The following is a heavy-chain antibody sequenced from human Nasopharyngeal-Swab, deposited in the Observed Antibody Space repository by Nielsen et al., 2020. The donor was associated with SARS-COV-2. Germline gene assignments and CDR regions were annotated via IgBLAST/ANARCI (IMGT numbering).Heavy chain of an antibody. Sequence: GESLKISCAASGFTSSSYSINWVRQAPGKGLEWVSSISSSSGYIYYADSVKGRFTISRDNAKNSLYLQMNSLRAEDTAVYYCAREGGTWYYWFDPWGQGTLVTVSS. J-gene: IGHJ5*02. CDR3: AREGGTWYYWFDP. CDR1: GFTSSSYS. CDR2: ISSSSGYI. V-gene: IGHV3-21*01. D-gene: IGHD6-13*01.